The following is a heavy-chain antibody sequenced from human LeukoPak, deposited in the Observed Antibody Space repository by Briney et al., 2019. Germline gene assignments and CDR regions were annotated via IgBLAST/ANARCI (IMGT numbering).Heavy chain of an antibody. J-gene: IGHJ4*02. V-gene: IGHV4-34*01. Sequence: SETLSLTCAVYGGSFSGYYWSWIRQPPGKGLEWIGEINHSGSTNYNPSLKSRVTISVDTSKNQFSLKLSSVTAADTAVYYCASNYYGSGSLDYWGQGNLVTVSS. D-gene: IGHD3-10*01. CDR3: ASNYYGSGSLDY. CDR1: GGSFSGYY. CDR2: INHSGST.